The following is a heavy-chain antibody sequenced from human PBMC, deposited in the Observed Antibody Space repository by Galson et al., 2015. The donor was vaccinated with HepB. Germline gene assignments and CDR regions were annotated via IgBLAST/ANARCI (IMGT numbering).Heavy chain of an antibody. J-gene: IGHJ6*03. V-gene: IGHV1-18*01. Sequence: SVQVPCKASGYTFTSYGISWVRQAPGQGLEWMGWISAYNGNTNYAQKLQGRVTMTTDTSTSTAYMELRSLRSDDTAVYYCARAYIVARSYYMDVWGKGTTVTVSS. CDR1: GYTFTSYG. D-gene: IGHD2-15*01. CDR3: ARAYIVARSYYMDV. CDR2: ISAYNGNT.